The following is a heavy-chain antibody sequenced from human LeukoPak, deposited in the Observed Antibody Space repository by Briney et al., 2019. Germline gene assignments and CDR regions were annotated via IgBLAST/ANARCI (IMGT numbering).Heavy chain of an antibody. Sequence: SETLSLTCTVSGGSISSGGYYWSWTRQHPGKGLEWIGYIYYSGSTYYNPSLKSRVTISVDTSKNQFSLKLSSVTAADTTVYYCAREIGCSGGSCYSRFDYWGQGTLVTVSS. V-gene: IGHV4-31*03. CDR2: IYYSGST. J-gene: IGHJ4*02. D-gene: IGHD2-15*01. CDR3: AREIGCSGGSCYSRFDY. CDR1: GGSISSGGYY.